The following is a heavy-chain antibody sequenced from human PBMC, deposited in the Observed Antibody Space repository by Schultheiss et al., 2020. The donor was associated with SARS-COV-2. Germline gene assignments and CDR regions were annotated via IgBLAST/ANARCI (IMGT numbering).Heavy chain of an antibody. V-gene: IGHV4-59*01. CDR1: GGSISNYY. CDR2: IYYTGNT. Sequence: SETLSLTCTVSGGSISNYYWSWIRQHPGKGLEWIGHIYYTGNTNQNPSLKSRVTISLDTSKNQFSLNVSSVTAADTAVYYCARAISVGGIIDYWGQGTLVTVSS. D-gene: IGHD6-19*01. CDR3: ARAISVGGIIDY. J-gene: IGHJ4*02.